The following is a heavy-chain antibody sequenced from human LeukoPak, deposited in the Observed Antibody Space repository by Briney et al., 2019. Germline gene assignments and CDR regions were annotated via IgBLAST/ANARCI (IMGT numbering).Heavy chain of an antibody. Sequence: GGSLRLSCAASGFTFSSYGMHWVRQAPGKGLEWVAVISYDGSNKYYADSVKGRFTISRDNSKNTLYLQMNSLRAEDTAVYYCARSPGYCSGGSCYSYNWFDPWGQGTLVTVSS. V-gene: IGHV3-30*03. CDR3: ARSPGYCSGGSCYSYNWFDP. J-gene: IGHJ5*02. D-gene: IGHD2-15*01. CDR1: GFTFSSYG. CDR2: ISYDGSNK.